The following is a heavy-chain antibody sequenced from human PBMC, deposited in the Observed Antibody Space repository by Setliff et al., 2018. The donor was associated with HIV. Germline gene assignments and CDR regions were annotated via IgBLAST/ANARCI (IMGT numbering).Heavy chain of an antibody. J-gene: IGHJ4*02. CDR1: GGSFSDYY. D-gene: IGHD3-22*01. CDR2: INHRGST. V-gene: IGHV4-34*01. CDR3: ARDPVEGYYDSSGPDY. Sequence: SETLSLTCAVYGGSFSDYYWTWIRQSPGKGLEWIGEINHRGSTNYNPSLKSRVTVSLDTSKNQFSLKLTSVTAADTAVYYCARDPVEGYYDSSGPDYWGQGTLVTVSS.